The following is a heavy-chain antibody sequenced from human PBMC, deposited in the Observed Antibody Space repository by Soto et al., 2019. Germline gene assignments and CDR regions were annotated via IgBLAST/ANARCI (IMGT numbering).Heavy chain of an antibody. Sequence: QVQLQESGPGLVKPSQTLSLACAISGDSVSSDSASWHWLRLSPSRGLEWLGRTLYRSSRWYNDFAPSVRRRISIRPDTSKNQFLLELNSVSLDDTAGYYCDRGPNFHPFDIWCQGTLVTVAS. D-gene: IGHD1-7*01. CDR2: TLYRSSRWYN. CDR1: GDSVSSDSAS. CDR3: DRGPNFHPFDI. V-gene: IGHV6-1*02. J-gene: IGHJ3*02.